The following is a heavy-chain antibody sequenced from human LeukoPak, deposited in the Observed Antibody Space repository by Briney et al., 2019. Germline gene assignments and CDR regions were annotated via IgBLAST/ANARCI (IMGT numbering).Heavy chain of an antibody. J-gene: IGHJ6*03. D-gene: IGHD4-11*01. Sequence: PSETLSLTCTVSGGSISSYYWSWIRQPPGKGLGWIGYIYYSGSTNYNPSLKSRVTISVDTSKSQFSLKLSSVTAADTAVYYCARCVTTDYYYYMDVWGKGTTVTVSS. CDR2: IYYSGST. CDR1: GGSISSYY. V-gene: IGHV4-59*01. CDR3: ARCVTTDYYYYMDV.